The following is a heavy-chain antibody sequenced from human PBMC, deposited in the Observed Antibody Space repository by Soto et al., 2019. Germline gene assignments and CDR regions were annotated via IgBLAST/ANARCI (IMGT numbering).Heavy chain of an antibody. J-gene: IGHJ3*02. V-gene: IGHV4-59*01. Sequence: SETLSLTCTVSGGSISSYYWSWIRQPPGKGLEWIGYIYYSGSTNYNPSLKSRVTISVDTSKNQFSLELSSVTAADTAVYYCARGEGFGAWGVAFDIWGQGTMVTVSS. CDR2: IYYSGST. CDR3: ARGEGFGAWGVAFDI. CDR1: GGSISSYY. D-gene: IGHD3-10*01.